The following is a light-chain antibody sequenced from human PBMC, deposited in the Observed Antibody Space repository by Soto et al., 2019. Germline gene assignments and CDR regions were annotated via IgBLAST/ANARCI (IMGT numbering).Light chain of an antibody. Sequence: DIQMTQSPSSLSASVGDTVTITCQASQDINKFLNWYQQKPGKAPKLLIYDVSNLETGVPLRFSGSGSETHFTLTINSLQPEDIATYYCQQYDNYDITFGQGTDWRL. CDR3: QQYDNYDIT. CDR2: DVS. CDR1: QDINKF. J-gene: IGKJ5*01. V-gene: IGKV1-33*01.